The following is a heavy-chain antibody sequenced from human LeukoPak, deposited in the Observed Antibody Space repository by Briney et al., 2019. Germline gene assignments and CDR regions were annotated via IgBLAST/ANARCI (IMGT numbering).Heavy chain of an antibody. Sequence: SETLSLTCTVSGGSISSSYYWGWIRQPPGKGLEWIGSIYYSGSTYYNPSLKSRVTISVDTSKNQFSLKLSSVTAADTAVYYCARHIAAAGTDFDYWGQGTLVIVSS. CDR1: GGSISSSYY. V-gene: IGHV4-39*01. CDR2: IYYSGST. J-gene: IGHJ4*02. CDR3: ARHIAAAGTDFDY. D-gene: IGHD6-13*01.